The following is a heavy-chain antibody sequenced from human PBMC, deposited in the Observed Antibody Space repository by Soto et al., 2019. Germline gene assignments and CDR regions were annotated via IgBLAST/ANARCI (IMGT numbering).Heavy chain of an antibody. D-gene: IGHD1-26*01. V-gene: IGHV3-11*01. CDR2: ISSSGSNI. CDR1: GFTFSYYY. Sequence: GRSLRLSFAASGFTFSYYYMSWIRQAAGKGLEWVAYISSSGSNIYYAYCVKRRFTISRDNAKNSLYLQMKSLRAEDTAVYYSARLVGATPSDAFDIWGQGTMVPV. J-gene: IGHJ3*02. CDR3: ARLVGATPSDAFDI.